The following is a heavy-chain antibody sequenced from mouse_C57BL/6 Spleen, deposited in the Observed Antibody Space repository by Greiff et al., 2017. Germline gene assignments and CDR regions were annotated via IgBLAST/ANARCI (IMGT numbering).Heavy chain of an antibody. J-gene: IGHJ3*01. D-gene: IGHD2-4*01. Sequence: QVQLQQSDAELVKPGASVKISCKVSGYTFTDHTIHWMKQRPEQGLEWIGYIYPRDGSTKYNEKFKGKATLTADKSYSTAYMQLNSLTSEDSAVYFCSRDHEYDEAWFAYWGQGTLVTVSA. CDR1: GYTFTDHT. CDR3: SRDHEYDEAWFAY. V-gene: IGHV1-78*01. CDR2: IYPRDGST.